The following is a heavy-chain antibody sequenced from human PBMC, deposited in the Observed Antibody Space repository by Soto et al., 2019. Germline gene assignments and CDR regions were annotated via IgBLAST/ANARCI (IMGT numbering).Heavy chain of an antibody. V-gene: IGHV1-2*02. Sequence: QGHLVQSGAEVKRPGASVKVSCKASGYTFTGYYMHWVRQVPGQGLEWMGWINPNSGDKDYAQKFHGRVTLTRDKSISTAYMELSSLKSDDTAVYYCARVVYCSDTRCYYGQDYYFFYGMDVWGQGTTVTVS. D-gene: IGHD2-2*01. J-gene: IGHJ6*02. CDR2: INPNSGDK. CDR3: ARVVYCSDTRCYYGQDYYFFYGMDV. CDR1: GYTFTGYY.